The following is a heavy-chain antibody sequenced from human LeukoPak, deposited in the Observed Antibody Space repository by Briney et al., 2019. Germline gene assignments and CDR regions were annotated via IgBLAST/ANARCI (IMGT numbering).Heavy chain of an antibody. D-gene: IGHD3-22*01. V-gene: IGHV3-21*01. CDR1: GFIFSTYS. Sequence: PAGSLRLSCAASGFIFSTYSMNWVRQAPGKGLEWVSSISSSSSYIYYADSVKGRFTISRDNAKNSLYLQMNSLRAEDTAVYYCARDGRGDYDYYDSSGYPFDFWGQGTLVTVSS. J-gene: IGHJ4*02. CDR2: ISSSSSYI. CDR3: ARDGRGDYDYYDSSGYPFDF.